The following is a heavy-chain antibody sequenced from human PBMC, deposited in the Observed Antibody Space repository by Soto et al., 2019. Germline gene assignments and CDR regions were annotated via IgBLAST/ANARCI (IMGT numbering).Heavy chain of an antibody. CDR3: ARDSRNYYYYMDV. CDR2: ISLSSSTI. CDR1: GFTFSSYN. V-gene: IGHV3-48*01. J-gene: IGHJ6*03. Sequence: EVQLGESGGGLVQPGGSLRLSCAASGFTFSSYNMNWVRQAPGKELEWISDISLSSSTIFYADSVKGRFTISRDNAKNSLYLQMNSLRAEDTAVYYCARDSRNYYYYMDVWGKGTTVTVSS.